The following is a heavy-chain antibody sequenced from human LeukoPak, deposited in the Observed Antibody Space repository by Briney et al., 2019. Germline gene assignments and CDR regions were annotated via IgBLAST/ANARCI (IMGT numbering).Heavy chain of an antibody. D-gene: IGHD2-2*01. V-gene: IGHV1-69*13. CDR3: ARSPRPLRYCSSTSCSFGAFDI. CDR2: IIPIFGTA. Sequence: SVKVSCKASGGTFSSYAISWVRQAPGQGLEWMGGIIPIFGTANYAQKFQGRVTITADESTSTAYMELSSLRSEDTAVYYCARSPRPLRYCSSTSCSFGAFDIWGQGTMVTVSS. CDR1: GGTFSSYA. J-gene: IGHJ3*02.